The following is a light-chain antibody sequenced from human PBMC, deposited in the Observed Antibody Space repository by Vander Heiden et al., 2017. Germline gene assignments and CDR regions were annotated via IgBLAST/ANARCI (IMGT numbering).Light chain of an antibody. Sequence: IQLNPSPSSLSSSVGDRVTITCQASPAISSHLAWYQQKPGKAPKLLIYAASTLESGVPSRFRGSGSETDFTLPISSLQPEDLATYYCQELNSHTYSCGQGTNLEMK. J-gene: IGKJ2*03. CDR2: AAS. CDR3: QELNSHTYS. CDR1: PAISSH. V-gene: IGKV1-9*01.